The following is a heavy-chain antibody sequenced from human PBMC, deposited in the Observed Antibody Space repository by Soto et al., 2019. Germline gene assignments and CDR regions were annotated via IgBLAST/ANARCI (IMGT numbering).Heavy chain of an antibody. CDR1: GFMFSSYW. Sequence: VHLVESGGGLVEPGGSLRLSCEASGFMFSSYWMSWVRQAPGEGLEWVANIKQDGSEIHYLESVEGRFTIFRDNARRSLYLQMNSLRAEDTAVYFCGTYSGSYFPVGHDRWGQGTLVVVSS. CDR2: IKQDGSEI. D-gene: IGHD3-10*01. CDR3: GTYSGSYFPVGHDR. V-gene: IGHV3-7*01. J-gene: IGHJ4*02.